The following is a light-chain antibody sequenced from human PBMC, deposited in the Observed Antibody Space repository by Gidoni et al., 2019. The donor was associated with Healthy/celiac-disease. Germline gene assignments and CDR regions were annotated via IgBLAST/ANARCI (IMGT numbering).Light chain of an antibody. J-gene: IGKJ4*02. CDR1: QSISSY. Sequence: DIQMTQSPSSLSASVGDRVTITCRASQSISSYLNWYQQKPGKAPKLLIYAASSLQSGVPSRFSGSGSGTDFTLTISSLQPEDFATYYCQQSYSPERAFGGGTKVEIK. CDR2: AAS. V-gene: IGKV1-39*01. CDR3: QQSYSPERA.